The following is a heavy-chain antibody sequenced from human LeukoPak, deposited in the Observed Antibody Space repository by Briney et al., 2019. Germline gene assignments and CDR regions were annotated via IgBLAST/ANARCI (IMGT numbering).Heavy chain of an antibody. J-gene: IGHJ4*02. V-gene: IGHV3-30*02. Sequence: GGSLRLSRAASGFTFSSYGMHWVRQAPGKGLEWVAFIRYDGSNKYYADSVKGRFTISRDNSKNTLYLQMNSLRAEDTAVYYCAKDDPGYSSGWYYFDYWGQGPRSPSPQ. CDR2: IRYDGSNK. D-gene: IGHD6-19*01. CDR1: GFTFSSYG. CDR3: AKDDPGYSSGWYYFDY.